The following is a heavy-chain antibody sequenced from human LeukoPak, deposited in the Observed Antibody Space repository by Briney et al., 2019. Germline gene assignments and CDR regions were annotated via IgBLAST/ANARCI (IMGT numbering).Heavy chain of an antibody. D-gene: IGHD6-19*01. CDR1: GFTFSSYA. J-gene: IGHJ4*02. CDR3: ARDGVGSSGWEQALPFDY. V-gene: IGHV3-33*08. Sequence: AGGSLRLSCAASGFTFSSYAMSWVRQAPGKGLEWVAVIWYDGSNKYYADSVKGRFTISRDNSKNTLYLQMNSLRAEDTAVYYCARDGVGSSGWEQALPFDYWGQGTLVTVSS. CDR2: IWYDGSNK.